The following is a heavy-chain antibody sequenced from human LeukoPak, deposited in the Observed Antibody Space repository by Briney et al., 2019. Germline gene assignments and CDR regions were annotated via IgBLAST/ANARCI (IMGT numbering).Heavy chain of an antibody. CDR1: GFTVSSNY. CDR2: IHSGGTT. V-gene: IGHV3-53*01. Sequence: GGSLRLSCATSGFTVSSNYMSWVRQAPGRGLEWVSVIHSGGTTYYADSVKGRFTVSRDSSKNTLYLQMNSLRAGDTAVYYCASGGRYSGSYSVVDYWGQGTLVTVSS. CDR3: ASGGRYSGSYSVVDY. D-gene: IGHD1-26*01. J-gene: IGHJ4*02.